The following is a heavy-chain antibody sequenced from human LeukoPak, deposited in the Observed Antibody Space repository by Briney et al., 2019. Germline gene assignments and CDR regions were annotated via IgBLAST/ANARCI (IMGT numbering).Heavy chain of an antibody. CDR1: GGSIRSSNW. CDR3: ARTNGYNLVANAFDI. D-gene: IGHD5-24*01. CDR2: IYHSGST. Sequence: PSQTLSLTCTGSGGSIRSSNWWSWVRPPPGKGLEWVGEIYHSGSTNYNPSLKSRVTISVDKSKNQFSLKLSSVTAADTAVYYCARTNGYNLVANAFDIWGQGTMVTVSS. V-gene: IGHV4-4*02. J-gene: IGHJ3*02.